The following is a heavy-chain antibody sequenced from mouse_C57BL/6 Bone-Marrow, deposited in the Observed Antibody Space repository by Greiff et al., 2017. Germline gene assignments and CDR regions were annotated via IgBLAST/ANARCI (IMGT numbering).Heavy chain of an antibody. J-gene: IGHJ2*01. Sequence: VQLQQPGAELVMPGASVKMSCKASGYTFTSYWITWVKQRPGQGLEWIGDIYPGSGCTNYNQKFKSKATLTVDPSSSTAFMQLRSLTSEDSADYYCARGRIGAYWGHGTTRTVSS. D-gene: IGHD2-14*01. CDR3: ARGRIGAY. CDR1: GYTFTSYW. V-gene: IGHV1-55*01. CDR2: IYPGSGCT.